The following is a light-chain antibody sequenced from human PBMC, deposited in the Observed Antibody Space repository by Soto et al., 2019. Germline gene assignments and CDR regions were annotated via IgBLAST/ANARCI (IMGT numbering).Light chain of an antibody. CDR3: QQLYRYPST. J-gene: IGKJ1*01. V-gene: IGKV1-5*03. Sequence: DIQMTQSPSTLSASVGDRVTITCRASQSVDTCLSWYQQKPGKAPHLLIYKASSLETGVPSRFSGSGSVTAFTLTISSLQPDEFATYYCQQLYRYPSTFGQGTKVEIK. CDR2: KAS. CDR1: QSVDTC.